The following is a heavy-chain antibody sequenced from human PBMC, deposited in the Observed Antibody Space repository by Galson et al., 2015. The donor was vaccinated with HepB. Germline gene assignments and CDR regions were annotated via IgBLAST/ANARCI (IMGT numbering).Heavy chain of an antibody. J-gene: IGHJ4*02. Sequence: SLRLSCAASGFTFSSYWMHWVRQAPGKRLVWVSRINSDGSSTSYADSVKGRFTISRDNAKNTLYLQMNSLRAEDTAVYYCARASATVTTHSGDYWGQGTLVTVSS. CDR1: GFTFSSYW. V-gene: IGHV3-74*01. D-gene: IGHD4-17*01. CDR3: ARASATVTTHSGDY. CDR2: INSDGSST.